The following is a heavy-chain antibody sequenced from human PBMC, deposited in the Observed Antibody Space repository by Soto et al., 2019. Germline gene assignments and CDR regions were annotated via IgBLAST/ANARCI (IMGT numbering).Heavy chain of an antibody. CDR1: GYTFSSYY. V-gene: IGHV1-46*01. Sequence: ASVKVSCKASGYTFSSYYIHLVLHSPVQGLELMGINNPICVRTNYAQKFQGRVTITADKSTSTAYMELSSLRSEDTAVYYCARSYPPLGCNTTRVRVAGASDNWGQGTMVTVSS. CDR2: NNPICVRT. CDR3: ARSYPPLGCNTTRVRVAGASDN. D-gene: IGHD3-22*01. J-gene: IGHJ3*02.